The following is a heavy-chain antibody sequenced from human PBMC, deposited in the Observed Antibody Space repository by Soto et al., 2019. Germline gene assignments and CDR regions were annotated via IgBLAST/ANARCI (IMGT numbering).Heavy chain of an antibody. J-gene: IGHJ6*02. CDR2: ISSSSYI. CDR3: ARVRVYYGSGSYQSYYYYGMDV. CDR1: GFTFSSYS. Sequence: GGSLRLSCAASGFTFSSYSMNWVRQAPGKGLEWVSSISSSSYIYYADSVKGRFTISRDNAKNSLYLQMNSLRAEDTAVYYCARVRVYYGSGSYQSYYYYGMDVWGQGTTVTVSS. V-gene: IGHV3-21*01. D-gene: IGHD3-10*01.